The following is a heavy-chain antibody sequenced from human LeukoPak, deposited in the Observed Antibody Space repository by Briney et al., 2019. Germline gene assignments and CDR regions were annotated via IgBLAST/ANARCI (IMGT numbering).Heavy chain of an antibody. CDR3: ARGPYAMVRGVITSYYFDY. J-gene: IGHJ4*02. CDR2: INHSGRT. V-gene: IGHV4-34*01. CDR1: GGSFSGYY. Sequence: PSETLSLTCAVYGGSFSGYYWSWIRQPPGKGLEWIGDINHSGRTNYNPSLKSRVTISVDTSKNQFSLKLSSVTAADTAVYYCARGPYAMVRGVITSYYFDYWGQGTLVTVSS. D-gene: IGHD3-10*01.